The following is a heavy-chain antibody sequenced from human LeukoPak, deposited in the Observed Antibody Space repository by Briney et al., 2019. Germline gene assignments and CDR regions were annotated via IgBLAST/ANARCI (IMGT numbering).Heavy chain of an antibody. CDR1: GYVFNSFG. CDR3: AREAVSFVAVANDGYFDF. V-gene: IGHV1-18*01. Sequence: GASVRASCKTSGYVFNSFGITWLRQAPGQGLEWMGWVSAYKGYTSHAQKFQDRVIMTTDTSTTTAYMELRNLKSDDTAVYYCAREAVSFVAVANDGYFDFWGQGSLVIVSS. D-gene: IGHD6-19*01. J-gene: IGHJ4*02. CDR2: VSAYKGYT.